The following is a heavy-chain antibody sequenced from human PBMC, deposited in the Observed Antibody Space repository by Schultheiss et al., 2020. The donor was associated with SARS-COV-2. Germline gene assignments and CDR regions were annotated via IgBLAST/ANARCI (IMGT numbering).Heavy chain of an antibody. CDR3: ASSGWYDAHTDY. CDR2: IWYDGSNK. J-gene: IGHJ4*02. V-gene: IGHV3-33*08. D-gene: IGHD6-19*01. CDR1: GFTFSSYA. Sequence: GGSLRLSCAASGFTFSSYAMSWVRQAPGKGLEWVAVIWYDGSNKYYADSVKGRFTISRDNSKNTLYLQMNSLRAEDTAVYYCASSGWYDAHTDYWGQGTLVTVSS.